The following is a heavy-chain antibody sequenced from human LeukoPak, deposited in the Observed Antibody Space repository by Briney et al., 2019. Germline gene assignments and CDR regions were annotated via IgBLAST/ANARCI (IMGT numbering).Heavy chain of an antibody. J-gene: IGHJ4*02. Sequence: SETLSLTCTVSGYSISSGYYWGWIRQPPGKGLEWIGSIYHSGSTYYNPSLKSRVTISVDTSKNQFSLKLSSVTAADTAVYYCARRPLYYHFDYWGQGTLVTVSS. D-gene: IGHD3-10*01. CDR2: IYHSGST. CDR3: ARRPLYYHFDY. CDR1: GYSISSGYY. V-gene: IGHV4-38-2*02.